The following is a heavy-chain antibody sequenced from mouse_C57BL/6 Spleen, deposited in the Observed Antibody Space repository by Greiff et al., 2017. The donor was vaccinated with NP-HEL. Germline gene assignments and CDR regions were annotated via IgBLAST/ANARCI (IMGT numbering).Heavy chain of an antibody. V-gene: IGHV1-69*01. J-gene: IGHJ2*01. CDR2: IDPSDGYT. Sequence: QVQLQQPGAELVMPGASVKLSCKASGYTFTSYWMHWVKQRPGQGLEWIGEIDPSDGYTNYNQKFKGKSTLTVDKSSSTAYMQLSSLTSEDSAVYYCARKGLLLPSRGYYFDYWGQGTTLTVSS. D-gene: IGHD1-1*01. CDR1: GYTFTSYW. CDR3: ARKGLLLPSRGYYFDY.